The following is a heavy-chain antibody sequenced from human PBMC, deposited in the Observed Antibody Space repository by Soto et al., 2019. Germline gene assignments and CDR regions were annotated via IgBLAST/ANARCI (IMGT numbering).Heavy chain of an antibody. CDR1: GGSIRSDDYC. CDR3: ARGPSGDKVHY. D-gene: IGHD7-27*01. J-gene: IGHJ4*02. Sequence: SETLSLTCTVSGGSIRSDDYCWSWIRQPPDKGLEWIGHIYTGGNTYSSPSFKSRITISVDTSETQFSLKLSSVTAADTAVYFCARGPSGDKVHYCAQGILVTVSS. CDR2: IYTGGNT. V-gene: IGHV4-30-4*01.